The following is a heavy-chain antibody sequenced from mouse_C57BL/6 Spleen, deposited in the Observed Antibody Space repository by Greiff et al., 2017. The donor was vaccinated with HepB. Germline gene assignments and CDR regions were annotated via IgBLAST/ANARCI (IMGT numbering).Heavy chain of an antibody. V-gene: IGHV1-52*01. CDR3: ARGGYGSRYYYAMDY. CDR1: GYTFTSYW. J-gene: IGHJ4*01. D-gene: IGHD1-1*01. CDR2: IDPSDSET. Sequence: VKLQQPGAELVRPGSSVKLSCKASGYTFTSYWMHWVKQRPIQGLEWIGNIDPSDSETHYNQKFKDKATLTVDKSSSTAYMQLSSLTSEDSAVYYCARGGYGSRYYYAMDYWGQGTSVTVSS.